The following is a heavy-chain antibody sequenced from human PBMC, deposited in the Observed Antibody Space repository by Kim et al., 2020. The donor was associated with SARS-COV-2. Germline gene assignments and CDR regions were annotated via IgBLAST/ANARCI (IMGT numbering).Heavy chain of an antibody. CDR3: ARDAGVRGVPIDY. Sequence: GGSLRLSCAASGFTFSSYAMHWVRQAPGKGLEWVAVISYDGSNKYYADSVKGRFTISRDNSKNTLYLQMNSLRAEDTAVYYCARDAGVRGVPIDYWGQGTLVTVSS. J-gene: IGHJ4*02. D-gene: IGHD3-10*01. V-gene: IGHV3-30*04. CDR2: ISYDGSNK. CDR1: GFTFSSYA.